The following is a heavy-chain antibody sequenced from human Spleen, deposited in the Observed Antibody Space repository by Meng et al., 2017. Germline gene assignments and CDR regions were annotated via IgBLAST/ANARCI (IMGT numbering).Heavy chain of an antibody. CDR3: AKGGRQLWPPDY. D-gene: IGHD5-18*01. J-gene: IGHJ4*02. CDR2: INPSGGTT. V-gene: IGHV1-46*01. CDR1: GYIFTSYH. Sequence: ASVKVSCKASGYIFTSYHLHWVRQAPGQGFQWMGIINPSGGTTSYAQNFQGRVTMTRDTSTSTVYMEFSSLRSEDTTVYYCAKGGRQLWPPDYWGQGTLVTVSS.